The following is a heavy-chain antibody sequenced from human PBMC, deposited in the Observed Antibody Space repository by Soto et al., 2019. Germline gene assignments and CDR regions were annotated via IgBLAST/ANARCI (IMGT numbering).Heavy chain of an antibody. CDR1: GFTFSSYG. J-gene: IGHJ6*03. V-gene: IGHV3-33*01. CDR3: ARDPALRMWPDYYYYYMDV. D-gene: IGHD2-2*01. CDR2: IWYDGSNK. Sequence: QVQLVESGGGVVQPGRSLRLSCAASGFTFSSYGMHWVRQAPGKGLEWVAVIWYDGSNKYYADSVKGRFTISRDNSKNTLYLQMNSLRAEDTAVYYCARDPALRMWPDYYYYYMDVWGKGTTVTVSS.